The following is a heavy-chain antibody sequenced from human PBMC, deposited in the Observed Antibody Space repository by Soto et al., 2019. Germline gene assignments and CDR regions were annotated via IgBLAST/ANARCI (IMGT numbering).Heavy chain of an antibody. D-gene: IGHD5-18*01. V-gene: IGHV3-9*01. J-gene: IGHJ2*01. Sequence: EVQLVESGGGLVQPGRSLRLSCAASGFTFDDYAMHWVRQAPGKGLAWVSGISWNSGTMGYADSVKGRFTISRDNAKNSLYVQMNGLRPEDTALYYCAKGYGYGYSHWYFDLWGRGTLVTVSS. CDR1: GFTFDDYA. CDR3: AKGYGYGYSHWYFDL. CDR2: ISWNSGTM.